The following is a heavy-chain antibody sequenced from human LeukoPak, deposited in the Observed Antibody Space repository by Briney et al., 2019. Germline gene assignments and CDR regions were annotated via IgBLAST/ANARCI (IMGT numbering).Heavy chain of an antibody. Sequence: SVKVSCKASGGTFSSYAISWVRQAPGQGLEWMGRITPIFGTANYAQKFQGRVTITMDESTSTAYMELSSLRSEDTAVYYCARSEDYYDSSGYYYGFNYWGQGTLVTVSS. CDR1: GGTFSSYA. D-gene: IGHD3-22*01. CDR2: ITPIFGTA. V-gene: IGHV1-69*05. CDR3: ARSEDYYDSSGYYYGFNY. J-gene: IGHJ4*02.